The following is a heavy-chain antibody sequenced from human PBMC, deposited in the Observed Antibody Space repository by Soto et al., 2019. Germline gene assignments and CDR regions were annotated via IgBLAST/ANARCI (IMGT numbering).Heavy chain of an antibody. CDR3: AADTGDFWSGPYYYYGMDV. V-gene: IGHV1-58*01. CDR2: IVVGSGNT. D-gene: IGHD3-3*01. CDR1: GYTFTSSA. Sequence: SVKVSCKASGYTFTSSAVQWVRQARGQRLEWIGWIVVGSGNTNYAQKFQERVTITRDMSTSTAYMELSSLRSEDTAVHYCAADTGDFWSGPYYYYGMDVWGQGTTVTVSS. J-gene: IGHJ6*02.